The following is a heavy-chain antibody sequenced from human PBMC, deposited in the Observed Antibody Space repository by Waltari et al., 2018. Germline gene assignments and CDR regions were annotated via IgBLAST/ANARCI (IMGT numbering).Heavy chain of an antibody. V-gene: IGHV4-39*01. Sequence: QLQLQESGPGLVKPSQTLSLTCTVSGGSIVGCSYYWGWIRKPPGEGLEWIGSNSYTGSTYNNPSLKSRVTISVDTSKNQFSLKLSSVTAADTAVYYCARLHPSGDSYAIDCWGQGTLVTVSS. D-gene: IGHD5-18*01. CDR3: ARLHPSGDSYAIDC. CDR2: NSYTGST. CDR1: GGSIVGCSYY. J-gene: IGHJ4*02.